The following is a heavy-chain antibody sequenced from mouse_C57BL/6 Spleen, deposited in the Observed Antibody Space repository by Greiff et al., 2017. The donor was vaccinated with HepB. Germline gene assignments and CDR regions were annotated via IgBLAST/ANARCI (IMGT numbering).Heavy chain of an antibody. CDR3: ARYLRRDWYFDV. D-gene: IGHD1-2*01. V-gene: IGHV1-69*01. CDR2: IDPSDSYT. J-gene: IGHJ1*03. CDR1: GYTFTSYW. Sequence: QVQLQQPGAELVMPGASVKLSCKASGYTFTSYWMHWVKQRPGQGLEWIGEIDPSDSYTNYNQKFKGKSTLTVDKSSSTAYMQLSSLTSEDSAVYYCARYLRRDWYFDVWGTGTTVTVSS.